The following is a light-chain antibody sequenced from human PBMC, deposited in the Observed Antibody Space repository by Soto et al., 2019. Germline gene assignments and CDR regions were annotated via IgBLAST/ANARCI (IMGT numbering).Light chain of an antibody. CDR1: QSVSRN. J-gene: IGKJ2*01. CDR2: GAS. CDR3: QQYNNWPYT. Sequence: EIEMKQSPATVSVSPGERDTLSCRASQSVSRNLAWYQQKPGQAPRLLIYGASTRATGIPARFSGSRSGTEFTLTISSLQSEDFAVYYCQQYNNWPYTFGQGTKLEIK. V-gene: IGKV3-15*01.